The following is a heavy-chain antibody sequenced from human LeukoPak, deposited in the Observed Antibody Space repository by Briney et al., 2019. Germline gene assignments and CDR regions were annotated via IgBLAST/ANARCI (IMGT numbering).Heavy chain of an antibody. CDR2: IYPGGSET. J-gene: IGHJ4*02. V-gene: IGHV5-51*01. CDR1: GYSFSSYW. CDR3: ARANRDGHNQNFDH. D-gene: IGHD5-24*01. Sequence: GEPLKISCQGLGYSFSSYWSAWVRQRPGKGLEWMGIIYPGGSETRYDPSFEGQVTISADSSTSTAYLQWSSLRASDTAMYYCARANRDGHNQNFDHWGQGTLVSVSS.